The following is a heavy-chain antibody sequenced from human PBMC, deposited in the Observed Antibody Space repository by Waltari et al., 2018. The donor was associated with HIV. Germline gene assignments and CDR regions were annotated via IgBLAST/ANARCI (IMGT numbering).Heavy chain of an antibody. CDR1: GYTFTGYY. Sequence: QVQLVQSGAEVKKPGASVKVSCKASGYTFTGYYMHWVRQAPGQGLEGMGWIKPNGGCTNYAQKFEGKVTMTRQTSISTAYMELGRLRSDDTDGYYCSRVGPSYTAIARGMDVWGQGTTVTVSS. J-gene: IGHJ6*02. D-gene: IGHD5-18*01. CDR3: SRVGPSYTAIARGMDV. CDR2: IKPNGGCT. V-gene: IGHV1-2*02.